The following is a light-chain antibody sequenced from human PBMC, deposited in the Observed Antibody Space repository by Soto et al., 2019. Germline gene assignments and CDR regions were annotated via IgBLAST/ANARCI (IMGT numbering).Light chain of an antibody. V-gene: IGLV7-46*01. Sequence: QAVVTQEPSLTVSSGGTVTLTCGSSTGAVTSGHYPYWFQQKPGQAPRTLIYDTNSKHSWTPARFSGSLLGGKGALTLSGAQPEDEAEYYCLLSYSGPRGPRVVFGGGTKVTVL. CDR2: DTN. CDR1: TGAVTSGHY. CDR3: LLSYSGPRGPRVV. J-gene: IGLJ2*01.